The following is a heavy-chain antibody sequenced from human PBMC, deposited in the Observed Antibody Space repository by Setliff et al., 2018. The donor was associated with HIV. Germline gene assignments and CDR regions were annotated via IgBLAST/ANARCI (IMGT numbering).Heavy chain of an antibody. CDR2: IFYSGST. D-gene: IGHD3-10*01. Sequence: PSETLSLTCTVSGGSITSSTYYWDWIRQPPGKGLEWIGSIFYSGSTYYNPSVKSRVTISIDTSKNQFSLKLGSVTAADTAVYYCARDGPLEGSYRYYYYYMDVWGKGTTVTVSS. CDR1: GGSITSSTYY. V-gene: IGHV4-39*07. CDR3: ARDGPLEGSYRYYYYYMDV. J-gene: IGHJ6*03.